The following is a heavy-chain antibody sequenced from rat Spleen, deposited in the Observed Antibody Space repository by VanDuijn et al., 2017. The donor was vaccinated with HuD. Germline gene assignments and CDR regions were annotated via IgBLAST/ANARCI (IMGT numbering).Heavy chain of an antibody. CDR2: ISYDGSST. V-gene: IGHV5-7*01. Sequence: EVQLVESGGGLVRPGRSLKLSCAASGFTFSDYNMAWVRQAPKKGLEWVATISYDGSSTYYRDSVKGRFTISRDYAKSTLYLQMDSLRSEDTATYYCTTYPFAYWGQGTLVTVSS. CDR3: TTYPFAY. D-gene: IGHD1-2*01. J-gene: IGHJ3*01. CDR1: GFTFSDYN.